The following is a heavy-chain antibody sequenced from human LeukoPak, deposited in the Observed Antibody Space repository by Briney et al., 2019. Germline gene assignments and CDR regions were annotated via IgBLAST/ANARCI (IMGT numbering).Heavy chain of an antibody. CDR3: AKDLQQLGV. D-gene: IGHD6-13*01. CDR1: GFTFSSYA. CDR2: ISGSGGST. V-gene: IGHV3-23*01. J-gene: IGHJ6*02. Sequence: PPGGSLRLCCAASGFTFSSYAMSWVRQAPGKGLEWVSAISGSGGSTYYADSVKGRFTISRDNSKNTLYLQINSLRAEDTAVYYCAKDLQQLGVWGQGTTVTVSS.